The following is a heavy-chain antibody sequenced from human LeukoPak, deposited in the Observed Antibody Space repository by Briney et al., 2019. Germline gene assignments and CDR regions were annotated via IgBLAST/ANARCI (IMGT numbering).Heavy chain of an antibody. J-gene: IGHJ5*02. Sequence: SETLSLTCTVSGGSISNKYWSWIRQPPGKGLEWIGYIYYSGSTNYNPSLKSRVTISVDRSKNQFSLKLTSVTAADTAVYYCARAQSVNPMIEVDDKWFDPWGQGTLVTVSS. D-gene: IGHD3-22*01. V-gene: IGHV4-59*12. CDR2: IYYSGST. CDR1: GGSISNKY. CDR3: ARAQSVNPMIEVDDKWFDP.